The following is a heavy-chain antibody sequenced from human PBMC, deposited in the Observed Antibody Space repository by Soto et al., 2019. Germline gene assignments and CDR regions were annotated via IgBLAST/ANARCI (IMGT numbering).Heavy chain of an antibody. CDR2: ISSSSSTI. D-gene: IGHD2-21*01. Sequence: GGSLRLSCAASGLTFSSYSMNWVRQAPGKGLEWVSYISSSSSTIYYADSVKGRFTISRDNAKNSLYLQMNSLRAEDTAVYYCAKDPRAAFGDYYFDYWGQGTQVTVSS. CDR3: AKDPRAAFGDYYFDY. V-gene: IGHV3-48*01. J-gene: IGHJ4*02. CDR1: GLTFSSYS.